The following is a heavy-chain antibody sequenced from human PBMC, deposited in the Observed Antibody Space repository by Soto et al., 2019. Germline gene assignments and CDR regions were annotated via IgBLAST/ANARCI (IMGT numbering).Heavy chain of an antibody. V-gene: IGHV4-34*01. CDR1: GGSFSGYY. CDR3: ARGLPGYDDSSGYNWGAAFDI. D-gene: IGHD3-22*01. CDR2: INHSGST. J-gene: IGHJ3*02. Sequence: SETLSLTCAVYGGSFSGYYWSWIRQPPGKGLGWIGEINHSGSTNYNPSLKSRVTISVDTSKNQFSLKLSSVTAADTAVYYCARGLPGYDDSSGYNWGAAFDIWGQGTMVTVSS.